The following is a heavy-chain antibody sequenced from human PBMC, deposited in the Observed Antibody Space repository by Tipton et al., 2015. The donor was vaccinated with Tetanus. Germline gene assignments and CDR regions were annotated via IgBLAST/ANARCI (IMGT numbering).Heavy chain of an antibody. J-gene: IGHJ4*02. CDR3: ARHMGFGDLLSLFDY. Sequence: QSGAEVKKPGDSLNISCKASGYTFNTYWIAWVRQRPGRGLEWLGIIWPGDSSARYSPSFQGHVTISVDKSATTTYLHWNTLKASDTATYYCARHMGFGDLLSLFDYWGQGTLVTVSS. CDR1: GYTFNTYW. V-gene: IGHV5-51*01. CDR2: IWPGDSSA. D-gene: IGHD3-10*01.